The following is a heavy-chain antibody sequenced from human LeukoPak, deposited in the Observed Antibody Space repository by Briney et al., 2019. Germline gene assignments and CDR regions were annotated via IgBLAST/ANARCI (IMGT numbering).Heavy chain of an antibody. CDR3: ARAVNGGFDY. J-gene: IGHJ4*02. Sequence: GGSLRLSCAASGFTFSSYEMNWVRQAPGKGLEWVSYISSSGSTIYYADSVKGRFTISRDNAKNTLYLQMNSLRAEDTAVYYCARAVNGGFDYWGQGTLVTVSS. D-gene: IGHD3-16*01. CDR2: ISSSGSTI. V-gene: IGHV3-48*03. CDR1: GFTFSSYE.